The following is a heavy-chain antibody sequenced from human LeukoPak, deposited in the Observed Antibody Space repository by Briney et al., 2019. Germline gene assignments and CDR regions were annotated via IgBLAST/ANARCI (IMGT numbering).Heavy chain of an antibody. J-gene: IGHJ4*02. D-gene: IGHD2-15*01. V-gene: IGHV3-48*03. CDR3: ARVGLVVVAATPFDY. CDR2: ISSSGSTI. CDR1: GFTFSSYE. Sequence: GESLRLSCAASGFTFSSYEMNWVRQAPGKGLEWVSYISSSGSTIYYADSVKGRFTISRDNAKNSLYLQMNSLRAEDTAVYYCARVGLVVVAATPFDYWGQGTLVTVSS.